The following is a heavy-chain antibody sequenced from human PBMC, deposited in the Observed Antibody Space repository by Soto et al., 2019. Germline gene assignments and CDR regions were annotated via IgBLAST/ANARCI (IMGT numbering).Heavy chain of an antibody. CDR2: IYYSGST. CDR1: GGSVSSGSYY. Sequence: QVQLQESGPGLVKPSETLSLTCTVSGGSVSSGSYYWSWIRQPPGKGLEWIGYIYYSGSTNYNPSLKSRVTISVDTSKNQFSLKLSSVTAADTAVYYCARAPTVTTVARRFDPWGQGTLVTVSS. D-gene: IGHD4-17*01. CDR3: ARAPTVTTVARRFDP. J-gene: IGHJ5*02. V-gene: IGHV4-61*01.